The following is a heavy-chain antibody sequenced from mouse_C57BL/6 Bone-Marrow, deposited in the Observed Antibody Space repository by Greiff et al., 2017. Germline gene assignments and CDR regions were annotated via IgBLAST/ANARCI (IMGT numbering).Heavy chain of an antibody. J-gene: IGHJ3*01. V-gene: IGHV5-9*01. Sequence: EVQRVESGGGLVKPGGSLKLSCAASGFTFSSYTMSWVRQTPETRLEWVATISGGGGNTYYPDSVTGRFTISRDNAKNTLYLQMSSLRSEDTALYYCARNWAWFAYWGQGTLVTVSA. CDR2: ISGGGGNT. CDR3: ARNWAWFAY. D-gene: IGHD4-1*01. CDR1: GFTFSSYT.